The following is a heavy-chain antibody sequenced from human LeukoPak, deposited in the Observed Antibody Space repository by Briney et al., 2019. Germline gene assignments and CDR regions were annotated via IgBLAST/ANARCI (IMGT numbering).Heavy chain of an antibody. D-gene: IGHD1-26*01. CDR2: IYSGGST. CDR1: GFTVSSSY. J-gene: IGHJ4*02. Sequence: PGGSLRLSCAASGFTVSSSYMSWVRQAPGKGLEWVSVIYSGGSTYYADSVKGRFTISRDNSKNTLYLQMNSLRAEDTAIYYCAKDMGEDGSYYLHYWGQGPLVTVSS. V-gene: IGHV3-66*01. CDR3: AKDMGEDGSYYLHY.